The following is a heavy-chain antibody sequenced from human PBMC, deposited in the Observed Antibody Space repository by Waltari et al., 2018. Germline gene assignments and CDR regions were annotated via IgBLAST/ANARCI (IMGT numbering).Heavy chain of an antibody. CDR1: GGSISSSSYY. D-gene: IGHD6-13*01. CDR2: IYYSGST. J-gene: IGHJ5*02. Sequence: QLQLQESGPGLVKPSETLSLTCTVSGGSISSSSYYWGWIRQPPGKGLEWIGSIYYSGSTYYNPSLKSRVTRSVETSKNQFSLKLSSVTAADTAVYYCARDHPGIATKNRRNWFDPWGQGTLVTVSS. CDR3: ARDHPGIATKNRRNWFDP. V-gene: IGHV4-39*07.